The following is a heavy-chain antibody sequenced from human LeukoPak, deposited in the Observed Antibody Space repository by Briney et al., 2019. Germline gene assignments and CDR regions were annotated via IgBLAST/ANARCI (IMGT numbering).Heavy chain of an antibody. Sequence: PGGSLTLSCAAPGFSFSDHWMHWVRQAPGKGLVWVSRINNDGSDTPYADSVEGRFTISRNNARNTLYLQMNSLRAEDTAVYYCARGGTASFDIWGQGTMVTVSS. J-gene: IGHJ3*02. CDR2: INNDGSDT. V-gene: IGHV3-74*01. CDR1: GFSFSDHW. CDR3: ARGGTASFDI.